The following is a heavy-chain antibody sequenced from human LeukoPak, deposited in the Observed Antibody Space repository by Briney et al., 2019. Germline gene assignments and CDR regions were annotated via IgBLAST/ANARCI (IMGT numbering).Heavy chain of an antibody. J-gene: IGHJ4*02. V-gene: IGHV4-39*01. Sequence: PSESLSLTCTVSGGSVSNSNYYWGWMRPPPGKGLEYIGCIYYSGSTFHNPSLMSRVTMSVDTSNNHFTLKLRTSTAADAAVYHYSRHGGDGSGSSNSDYGGQGTLVTVTA. D-gene: IGHD3-10*01. CDR1: GGSVSNSNYY. CDR3: SRHGGDGSGSSNSDY. CDR2: IYYSGST.